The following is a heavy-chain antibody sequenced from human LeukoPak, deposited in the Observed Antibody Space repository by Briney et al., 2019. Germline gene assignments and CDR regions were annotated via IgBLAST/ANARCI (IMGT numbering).Heavy chain of an antibody. CDR2: IFYSGST. D-gene: IGHD3-10*01. V-gene: IGHV4-39*07. CDR1: SGSISTSNYY. CDR3: ARETGSYYYYYYYMDV. Sequence: SETLSLTCTVSSGSISTSNYYWGWVRQPPGKALEWIGNIFYSGSTYYSPSLKSRVTISLDTSRNQFSLKLSSVTAADTAVYYCARETGSYYYYYYYMDVWGKGTTVTVSS. J-gene: IGHJ6*03.